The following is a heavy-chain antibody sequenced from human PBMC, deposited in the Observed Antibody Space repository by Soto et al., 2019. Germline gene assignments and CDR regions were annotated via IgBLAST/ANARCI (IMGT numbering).Heavy chain of an antibody. Sequence: EVQLVESGGGLVQPGGSLRLSCAASGFTFSNFWMSWVRQAPGKGPEWVANIKEDGREKYYVDSVKGRFTISRDNAQNSMYLQMNSLRVDDTAVYYCATDIYWGQGTLVTVSS. CDR3: ATDIY. CDR2: IKEDGREK. CDR1: GFTFSNFW. J-gene: IGHJ4*02. V-gene: IGHV3-7*01.